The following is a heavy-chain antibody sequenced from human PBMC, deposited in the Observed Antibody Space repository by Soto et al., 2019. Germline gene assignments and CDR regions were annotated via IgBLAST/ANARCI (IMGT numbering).Heavy chain of an antibody. J-gene: IGHJ3*02. CDR1: GFTFSSYA. CDR3: AKEPWYLSDDDYGDYLGAFDI. D-gene: IGHD4-17*01. V-gene: IGHV3-23*01. CDR2: ISGSGGST. Sequence: GGSLRLSCAASGFTFSSYAMSWVRQAPGKELEWVSAISGSGGSTYYADSVKGRFTISRDNSKNTLYLQMNSLRAEDTAVYYCAKEPWYLSDDDYGDYLGAFDIWGQGTMVTVSS.